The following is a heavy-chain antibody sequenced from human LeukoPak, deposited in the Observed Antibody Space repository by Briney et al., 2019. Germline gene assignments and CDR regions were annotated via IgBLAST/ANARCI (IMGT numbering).Heavy chain of an antibody. CDR2: ISSSGSTI. CDR1: GFTFSSYE. CDR3: ARVGGDYGDLGYFDY. J-gene: IGHJ4*02. V-gene: IGHV3-48*03. D-gene: IGHD4-17*01. Sequence: PGGSLRLSCAASGFTFSSYEMNWVRQAPGKGLEWVSYISSSGSTIYYADSVKGRFTISRDNAKNSLYLQMNSLRAEDTAVYYCARVGGDYGDLGYFDYWGQGTLVTVSS.